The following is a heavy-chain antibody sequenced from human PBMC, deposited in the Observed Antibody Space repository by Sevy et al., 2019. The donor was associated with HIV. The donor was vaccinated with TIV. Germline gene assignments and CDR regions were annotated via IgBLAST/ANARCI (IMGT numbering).Heavy chain of an antibody. CDR3: ARRNDFAI. J-gene: IGHJ3*02. CDR2: VYYIGGT. CDR1: GGSISSDH. V-gene: IGHV4-59*08. Sequence: SETLSLTCTVSGGSISSDHWNWIRQPPGKGLEWIGYVYYIGGTNYNPSLKNRVTISVDRTKNQFSLKLTSVTAADTAVYYCARRNDFAIWGQGTMVTVSS.